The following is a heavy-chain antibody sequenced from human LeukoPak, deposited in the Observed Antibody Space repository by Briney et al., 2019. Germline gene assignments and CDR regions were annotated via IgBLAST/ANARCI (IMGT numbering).Heavy chain of an antibody. CDR3: TSEQQLVPLWY. Sequence: GGSLRLSCTASGFTFGDYAMSWVRQAPGKGLEWVGFIRSKAYGGTTEYAASVKGRFTISRDDSKSIAYLQMNSLKTEDTAVYYCTSEQQLVPLWYWGQGTLVTVSS. CDR1: GFTFGDYA. CDR2: IRSKAYGGTT. V-gene: IGHV3-49*04. J-gene: IGHJ4*02. D-gene: IGHD6-13*01.